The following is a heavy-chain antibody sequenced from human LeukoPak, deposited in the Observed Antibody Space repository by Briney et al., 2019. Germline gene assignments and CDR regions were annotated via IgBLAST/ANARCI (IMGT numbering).Heavy chain of an antibody. CDR2: IYPGDSDT. CDR3: ARHLPYSSSWYSDY. J-gene: IGHJ4*02. CDR1: GYSFTSYW. Sequence: GASLQISCKGSGYSFTSYWIGWVRQMPGKGLEWMGIIYPGDSDTRYSPSFQGHVTISADKSINTAYLQWSSLKASDTAMYYCARHLPYSSSWYSDYWGQGTLVTVSS. D-gene: IGHD6-13*01. V-gene: IGHV5-51*01.